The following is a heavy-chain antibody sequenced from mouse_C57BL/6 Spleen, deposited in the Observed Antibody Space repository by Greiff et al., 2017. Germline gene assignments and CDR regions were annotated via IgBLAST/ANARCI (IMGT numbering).Heavy chain of an antibody. V-gene: IGHV1-64*01. CDR2: IHPNSGST. CDR3: ARSDGSSYEGY. Sequence: QVQLQQPGAELVKPGASVKLSCKASGYTFTSYWMHWVKQRPGQGLEWIGMIHPNSGSTNYNEKFKSKATLTVDKSSSTAYMQLSSLTSEDSAVYYCARSDGSSYEGYWGQGTTLTVSS. CDR1: GYTFTSYW. J-gene: IGHJ2*01. D-gene: IGHD1-1*01.